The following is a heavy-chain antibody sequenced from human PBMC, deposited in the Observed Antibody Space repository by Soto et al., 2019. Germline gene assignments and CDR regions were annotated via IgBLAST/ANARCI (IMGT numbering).Heavy chain of an antibody. J-gene: IGHJ6*03. CDR3: ARGPLITMVRGFAFYYYYYMVV. CDR2: MNPNSGNT. CDR1: GYTFTSYD. Sequence: ASVKVSCKASGYTFTSYDINWVRQATGQGLEWMGWMNPNSGNTGYAQKFQGRVTMTRNTSISTAYMELSSLRSEDTAVYYCARGPLITMVRGFAFYYYYYMVVWGKGTTVTVSS. V-gene: IGHV1-8*01. D-gene: IGHD3-10*01.